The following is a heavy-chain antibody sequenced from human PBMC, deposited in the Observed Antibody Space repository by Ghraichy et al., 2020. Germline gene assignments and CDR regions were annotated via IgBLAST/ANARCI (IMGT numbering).Heavy chain of an antibody. CDR3: AHRARYCSGGSCYSDHVGGFDY. V-gene: IGHV2-5*02. D-gene: IGHD2-15*01. Sequence: SGPTLVKPTQTLTLTCIFSGFSLTTSGVGVGWIRQPPGKALEWLALIYWDDDKRYSPSLKSRLTITKDTYKNQVVLRMSNMDPVDTATYYCAHRARYCSGGSCYSDHVGGFDYWGQGTLVTVSS. CDR2: IYWDDDK. CDR1: GFSLTTSGVG. J-gene: IGHJ4*02.